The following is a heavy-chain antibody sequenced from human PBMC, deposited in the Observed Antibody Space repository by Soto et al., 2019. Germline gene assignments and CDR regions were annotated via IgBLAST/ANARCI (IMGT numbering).Heavy chain of an antibody. V-gene: IGHV1-18*01. CDR2: ISAYNGNT. CDR3: ARDEGYRGKEYYYGMDV. CDR1: GYTFTSYG. J-gene: IGHJ6*02. Sequence: ASVKVSCKASGYTFTSYGISWVRQAPGQGLEWMGWISAYNGNTNYAQKLQGRVTMTTDTSTSTAYMELRSLRSDDTAVYYCARDEGYRGKEYYYGMDVWGQLTTVTVSS. D-gene: IGHD6-13*01.